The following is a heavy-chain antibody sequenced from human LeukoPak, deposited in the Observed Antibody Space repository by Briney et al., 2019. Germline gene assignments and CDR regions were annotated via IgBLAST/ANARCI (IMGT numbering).Heavy chain of an antibody. D-gene: IGHD4-23*01. CDR3: ARDYGGSSPFDY. CDR1: GFTFSSYE. CDR2: ISSSSRYI. Sequence: GGSLRLSCAASGFTFSSYEMNWVRQAPGKGLEWVSSISSSSRYIYYADSLKGRFTISRDNAKNSLYLQMNSLRAEDTAVYYCARDYGGSSPFDYWGQGTLVTVSS. J-gene: IGHJ4*02. V-gene: IGHV3-21*01.